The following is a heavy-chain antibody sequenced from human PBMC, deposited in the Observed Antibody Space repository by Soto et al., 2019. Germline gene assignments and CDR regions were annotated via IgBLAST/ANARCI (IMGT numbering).Heavy chain of an antibody. CDR1: GFTFSSYA. CDR2: ISGSGGGT. J-gene: IGHJ4*02. V-gene: IGHV3-23*01. D-gene: IGHD1-1*01. Sequence: GGSLRLSCGASGFTFSSYAMSWVRQAPGKGLEWVSGISGSGGGTYYADSVKGRFTISRDNSRNTLYLQMNSLRAEDTAVYYCAKDPGRRVQGTFDYWGQGTLVTVSS. CDR3: AKDPGRRVQGTFDY.